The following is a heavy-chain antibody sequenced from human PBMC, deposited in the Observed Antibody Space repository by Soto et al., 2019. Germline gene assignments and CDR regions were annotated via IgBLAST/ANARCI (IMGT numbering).Heavy chain of an antibody. CDR3: ARQIVVVVAANCNWFDP. V-gene: IGHV3-48*03. D-gene: IGHD2-15*01. CDR2: ISSSGSTI. Sequence: EVQLVESGGGLVQPGGSLRLSCAASGFTFSSYEMNWVRQAPGKGLEWVSYISSSGSTIYYADSVKGRFTISRDNAKNSLYLQMNSLRAEDTAVYYCARQIVVVVAANCNWFDPWGQGTLVTVSS. J-gene: IGHJ5*02. CDR1: GFTFSSYE.